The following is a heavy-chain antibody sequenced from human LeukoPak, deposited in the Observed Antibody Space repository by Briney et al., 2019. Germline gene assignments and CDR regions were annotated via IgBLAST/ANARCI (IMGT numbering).Heavy chain of an antibody. D-gene: IGHD6-19*01. CDR3: ARVRDSSGWYATYYFDY. CDR1: GYTFTSYG. CDR2: ISAYNGNT. J-gene: IGHJ4*02. V-gene: IGHV1-18*01. Sequence: EASVKVSCKASGYTFTSYGISWVRQAPGQGLEWMGWISAYNGNTNYAQKLQGRVTVTTDTSTSTAYMELSSLRSEDTAVYYCARVRDSSGWYATYYFDYWGQGTLVTVSS.